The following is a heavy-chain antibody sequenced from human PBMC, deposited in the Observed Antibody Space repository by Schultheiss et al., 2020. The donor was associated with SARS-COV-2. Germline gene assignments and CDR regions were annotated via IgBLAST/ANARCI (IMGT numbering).Heavy chain of an antibody. D-gene: IGHD2-2*01. V-gene: IGHV4-38-2*01. J-gene: IGHJ6*03. CDR3: ARHAADIVVVPAASYYYYYYMDV. Sequence: GSLRLSCAVSGYSISSGYYWGWIRQPPGKGLEWIGSIYYSGSTYYNPSLKSRVTISVDTSKNQFSLKLSSVTAADTAVYYCARHAADIVVVPAASYYYYYYMDVWGKGTTVTVSS. CDR2: IYYSGST. CDR1: GYSISSGYY.